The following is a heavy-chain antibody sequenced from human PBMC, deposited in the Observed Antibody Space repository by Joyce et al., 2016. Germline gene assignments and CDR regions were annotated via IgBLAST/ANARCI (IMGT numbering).Heavy chain of an antibody. D-gene: IGHD3-16*01. V-gene: IGHV3-21*01. CDR2: ISYASSYI. CDR1: GSTLSTSS. CDR3: ARGGISYYYAMDV. Sequence: QLVESGGGVVTPGGSLRLSCEASGSTLSTSSMSWFRQAPGKGLEWVAAISYASSYICHAETVRGRFTVSRDNAKKTLYLQMNSLRAEDSAVFYCARGGISYYYAMDVWGQGTTVTVSS. J-gene: IGHJ6*02.